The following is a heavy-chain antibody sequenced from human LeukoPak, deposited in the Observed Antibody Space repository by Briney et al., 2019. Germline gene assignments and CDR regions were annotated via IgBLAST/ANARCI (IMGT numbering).Heavy chain of an antibody. CDR3: ASNMRYFDWQGAFDI. Sequence: PGGSLRLSCAASGFTFSSYSMNWVRQAPGKGLEWVSYISSSSSTIYYADSVKGRFTISRDNAKNSLYLQMNSLRDEDTAVYYCASNMRYFDWQGAFDIWGQGTMVTVSS. CDR2: ISSSSSTI. J-gene: IGHJ3*02. CDR1: GFTFSSYS. V-gene: IGHV3-48*02. D-gene: IGHD3-9*01.